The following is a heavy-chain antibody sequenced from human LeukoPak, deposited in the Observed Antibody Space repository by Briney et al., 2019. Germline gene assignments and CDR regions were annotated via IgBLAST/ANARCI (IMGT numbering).Heavy chain of an antibody. D-gene: IGHD4-11*01. CDR3: ARLLGSVTTYDY. CDR2: LWPAGGTV. J-gene: IGHJ4*02. V-gene: IGHV3-7*01. Sequence: QTGGSLRLSCAASGFIFSDYWMSWVRQAPGKGLEWVATLWPAGGTVHYMDSVQGRFTISRDNAENSLYLQMNSLRVEDTAVYYCARLLGSVTTYDYRGQGTLVTVSS. CDR1: GFIFSDYW.